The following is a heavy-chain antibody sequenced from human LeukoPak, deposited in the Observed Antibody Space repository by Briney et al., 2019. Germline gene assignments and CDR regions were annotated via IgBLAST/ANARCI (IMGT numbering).Heavy chain of an antibody. Sequence: NASETLSLTCAVYGGSFSGYYWSWIRQPPGKGLEWIGEINHSGSTNYNPSLKSRVTISVDTSKNQFSLKLSSVTAADTAVYYCARGFGSAGSRYFDYWGQGTLVTVSS. V-gene: IGHV4-34*01. CDR1: GGSFSGYY. J-gene: IGHJ4*02. CDR3: ARGFGSAGSRYFDY. D-gene: IGHD3-16*01. CDR2: INHSGST.